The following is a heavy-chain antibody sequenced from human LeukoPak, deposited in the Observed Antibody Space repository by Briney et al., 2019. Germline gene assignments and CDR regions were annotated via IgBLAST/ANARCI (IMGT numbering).Heavy chain of an antibody. D-gene: IGHD5-24*01. J-gene: IGHJ4*02. CDR1: GFTFSSYA. CDR3: ATQGGDRDGYNGGFDY. Sequence: QSGGSLRLSCAASGFTFSSYAMHWVRQAPGKGLEWVAVISYHGNNKHYGDSVKGRFTISRDNTKNTLNLQMNSLGAEDTAVYFCATQGGDRDGYNGGFDYWGQGTLVTVSS. CDR2: ISYHGNNK. V-gene: IGHV3-30-3*01.